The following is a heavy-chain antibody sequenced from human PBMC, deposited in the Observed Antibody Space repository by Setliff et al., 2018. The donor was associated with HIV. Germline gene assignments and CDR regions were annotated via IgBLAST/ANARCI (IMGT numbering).Heavy chain of an antibody. CDR3: ARRGMWSYETGGNPTATFDY. CDR2: IYFSGTP. V-gene: IGHV4-39*01. CDR1: GGSINSRSYY. Sequence: SETLSLTCTVSGGSINSRSYYWAWIRQPPGKGLEWVASIYFSGTPYYNPSLKNRVTISVDTSKNQFPLKLSSVTAADTAVYYCARRGMWSYETGGNPTATFDYWGQGVLVTVSS. D-gene: IGHD2-8*02. J-gene: IGHJ4*02.